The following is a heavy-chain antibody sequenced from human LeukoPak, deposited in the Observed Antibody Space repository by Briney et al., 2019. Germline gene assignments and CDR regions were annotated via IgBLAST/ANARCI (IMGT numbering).Heavy chain of an antibody. V-gene: IGHV4-31*03. D-gene: IGHD3-3*01. Sequence: SETLSLTCTVSGGSISSGGYYWSWIRQHPGKGLEWIGYIYYSGSSYYNPSLKSRVTISVDTSKNQFSLKLSSVTAADTAVYYCASSFTIFGVVTETINYWGQGTLVTVSS. CDR3: ASSFTIFGVVTETINY. J-gene: IGHJ4*02. CDR1: GGSISSGGYY. CDR2: IYYSGSS.